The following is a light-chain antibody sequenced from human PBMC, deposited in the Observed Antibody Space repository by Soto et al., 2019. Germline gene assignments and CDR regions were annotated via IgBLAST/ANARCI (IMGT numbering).Light chain of an antibody. CDR3: PQRSYWPLT. CDR1: QSVSSSY. V-gene: IGKV3D-20*02. CDR2: GAS. J-gene: IGKJ5*01. Sequence: IVLTQSPGTLSLSPGERATLSCRASQSVSSSYLAWYEQTPGQAPRXLIYGASSRATGIPDRFSGSGAGTDCTRTITSLDPEDVEVDYCPQRSYWPLTFGQGTRLEIK.